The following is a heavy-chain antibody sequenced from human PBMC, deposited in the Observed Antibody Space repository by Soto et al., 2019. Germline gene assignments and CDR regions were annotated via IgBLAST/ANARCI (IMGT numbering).Heavy chain of an antibody. CDR2: INHSGST. CDR1: GGSFSGYY. D-gene: IGHD6-13*01. J-gene: IGHJ4*02. CDR3: ARVGIAAAVDY. Sequence: SETLSLTCAVYGGSFSGYYWSWIRQPPGKGLEWIGEINHSGSTNYNPSLKSRVTISVDTSKNQFSLKLSSVTAADTAVYYCARVGIAAAVDYWGQGTLVTVSS. V-gene: IGHV4-34*01.